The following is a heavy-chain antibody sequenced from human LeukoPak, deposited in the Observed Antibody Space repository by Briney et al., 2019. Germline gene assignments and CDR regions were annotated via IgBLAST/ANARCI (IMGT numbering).Heavy chain of an antibody. Sequence: ASETLSLTCTVSGGSISSSSYYWGWIRQPPGKGLEWIGSIYYSGSTYYNPSLKSRVTISVDTSKNQFSLKLSSVTAADTAVYYCARLPGGFGELFVPDYYYYMDVWGKGTTVTISS. CDR2: IYYSGST. CDR1: GGSISSSSYY. V-gene: IGHV4-39*01. CDR3: ARLPGGFGELFVPDYYYYMDV. D-gene: IGHD3-10*01. J-gene: IGHJ6*03.